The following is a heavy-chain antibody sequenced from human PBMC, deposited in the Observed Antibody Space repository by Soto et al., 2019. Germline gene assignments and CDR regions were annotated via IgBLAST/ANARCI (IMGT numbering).Heavy chain of an antibody. CDR3: AVTMVRGAAQDFDY. CDR1: GGSFSSSTYY. V-gene: IGHV4-39*07. J-gene: IGHJ4*02. CDR2: MNSGGNT. Sequence: SETLSLTCTVSGGSFSSSTYYWGWIRQPPGKGLEWIGSMNSGGNTYYNPSLKSRVTISVDTSKNQFSLKLSSVTAADTAVYYCAVTMVRGAAQDFDYWGQGTLVTVSS. D-gene: IGHD3-10*01.